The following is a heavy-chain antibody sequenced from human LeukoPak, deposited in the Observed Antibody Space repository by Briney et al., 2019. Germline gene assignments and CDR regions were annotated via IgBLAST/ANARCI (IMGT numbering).Heavy chain of an antibody. CDR1: GFTFDDYA. D-gene: IGHD2-2*01. J-gene: IGHJ5*02. V-gene: IGHV3-9*01. CDR3: AKDMGYQLLGWFAA. CDR2: ISWNSGSI. Sequence: TGGSLRLSCAASGFTFDDYAMHWVRQAPGKGLEWVSGISWNSGSIGYADSVKGRFTISRDNAKNSLYLQMNSLRAEDTALYYCAKDMGYQLLGWFAAWGQGTLVTVSS.